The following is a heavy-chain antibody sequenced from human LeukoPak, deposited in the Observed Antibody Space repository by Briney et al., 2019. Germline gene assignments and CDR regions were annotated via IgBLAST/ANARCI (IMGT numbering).Heavy chain of an antibody. CDR1: GYTLTSYG. CDR2: ISAYNGNT. D-gene: IGHD3-9*01. V-gene: IGHV1-18*01. Sequence: ASVKVSCKASGYTLTSYGISWVRQAPGQGLEWMGWISAYNGNTNYAQKIQSRVTMTTDTSTSTAYMELRSLRSDDTAVYYCARDRSQGYFDWLLSNTNAFDIWGQGTMVTVSS. J-gene: IGHJ3*02. CDR3: ARDRSQGYFDWLLSNTNAFDI.